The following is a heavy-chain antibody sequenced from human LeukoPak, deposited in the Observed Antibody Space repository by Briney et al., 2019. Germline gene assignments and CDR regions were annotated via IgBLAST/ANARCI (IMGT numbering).Heavy chain of an antibody. CDR3: AKYLAVGAFDY. Sequence: GGSLRLSCAASGFTFSSYGMHWVRQAPGKGLQWVALISHDGSNKYYADSVRGRFTISRDNSKNTLYLQMNSLRAEDTAVYYCAKYLAVGAFDYWGQGTLVTVSS. CDR1: GFTFSSYG. V-gene: IGHV3-30*18. J-gene: IGHJ4*02. D-gene: IGHD6-19*01. CDR2: ISHDGSNK.